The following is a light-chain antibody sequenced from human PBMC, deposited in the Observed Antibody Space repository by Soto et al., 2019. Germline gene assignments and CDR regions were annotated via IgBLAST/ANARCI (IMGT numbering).Light chain of an antibody. CDR2: DAS. V-gene: IGKV3-11*01. CDR3: QQRSNWPIT. Sequence: EIVLTQSPATLSLSPGEKATLSCRASQSVSSYLAWYQQKPGQAPRLRIYDASNRATGIPARLSGSGSGTDFTLTISSLEPEDFAVYCCQQRSNWPITFGQGTRLEIK. J-gene: IGKJ5*01. CDR1: QSVSSY.